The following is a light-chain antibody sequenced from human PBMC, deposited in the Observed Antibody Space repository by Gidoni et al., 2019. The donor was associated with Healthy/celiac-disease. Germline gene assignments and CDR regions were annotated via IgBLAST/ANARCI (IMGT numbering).Light chain of an antibody. CDR2: SNN. CDR1: SSNLGSNT. CDR3: AAWDDSLNGPV. J-gene: IGLJ3*02. Sequence: QSVLTQPPSASGTPGQRVTISCSGSSSNLGSNTVYWYQQRPGTAPKPLIFSNNQRPSGVPARFSGSQSCTSASLAISGLQSEGEADYYCAAWDDSLNGPVFGGGTKLTVL. V-gene: IGLV1-44*01.